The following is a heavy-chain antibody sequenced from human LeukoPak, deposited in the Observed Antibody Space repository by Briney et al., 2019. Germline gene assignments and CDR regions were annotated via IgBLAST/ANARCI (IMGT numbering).Heavy chain of an antibody. D-gene: IGHD6-13*01. J-gene: IGHJ5*02. CDR1: GGSFSGYY. CDR2: INHSGST. Sequence: SETLSLTCAVYGGSFSGYYWSWIRQPPGKGLEWIGEINHSGSTNYNPSLKSRVTISVDTSKNQFSLKLSSVTAADTAVYYCARRPRWYSSSWYWFDPWGQGTLVTVSS. V-gene: IGHV4-34*01. CDR3: ARRPRWYSSSWYWFDP.